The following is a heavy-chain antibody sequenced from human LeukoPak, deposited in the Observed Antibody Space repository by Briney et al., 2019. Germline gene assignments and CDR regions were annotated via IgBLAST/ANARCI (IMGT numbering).Heavy chain of an antibody. V-gene: IGHV1-2*02. CDR2: INPNSGGT. D-gene: IGHD3-10*01. Sequence: ASVKVSCKASGGTFSSYAISWVRQAPGQGLEWMGWINPNSGGTNYAQNFQGRVTMTRDTSKSTAYMELSRLRSDDTAMYYCARTMVRGVIGDAFDIWGQGTLVTVSS. J-gene: IGHJ4*02. CDR3: ARTMVRGVIGDAFDI. CDR1: GGTFSSYA.